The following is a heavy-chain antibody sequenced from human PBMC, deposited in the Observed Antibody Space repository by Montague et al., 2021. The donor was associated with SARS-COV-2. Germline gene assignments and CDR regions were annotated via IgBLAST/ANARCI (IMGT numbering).Heavy chain of an antibody. D-gene: IGHD3-16*01. Sequence: SETLSLTRPVPCPGTGRYYWGAVRQPTGKKLRYIGYMYDGVGTNYNPSLKSRVTISVDASKNQFSLKLSSVTAADTAVYYCARVPFVGRPFMNYYYGMDVWGKVNTVTVAS. CDR1: CPGTGRYY. CDR2: MYDGVGT. V-gene: IGHV4-59*01. CDR3: ARVPFVGRPFMNYYYGMDV. J-gene: IGHJ6*04.